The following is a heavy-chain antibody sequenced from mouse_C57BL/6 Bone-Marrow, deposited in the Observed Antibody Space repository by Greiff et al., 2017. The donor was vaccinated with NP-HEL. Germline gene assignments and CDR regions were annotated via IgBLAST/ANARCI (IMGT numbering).Heavy chain of an antibody. CDR1: GYAFSSYW. D-gene: IGHD1-1*01. Sequence: VKLVESGAELVKPGASVKISCKASGYAFSSYWMNWVKQRPGKGLEWIGQIYPGDGDTNYNGKFKGKATLTADKSSSTAYMQLSSLTSEDSAVYFCATRETGSRYFDVWGTGTTVTVSS. J-gene: IGHJ1*03. CDR2: IYPGDGDT. V-gene: IGHV1-80*01. CDR3: ATRETGSRYFDV.